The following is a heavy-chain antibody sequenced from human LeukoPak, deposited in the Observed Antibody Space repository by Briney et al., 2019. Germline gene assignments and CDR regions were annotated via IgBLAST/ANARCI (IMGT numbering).Heavy chain of an antibody. CDR3: ARSLSTYLKRPFDY. Sequence: PLETLSLICTVSGDSLSGYYWTWMRQPAGKGLEWIGRIYSSGSTNYNPSLKSRVTMSLDMSKNQFSLSLGSVTAADTAMYYCARSLSTYLKRPFDYWGQGTLVTVSS. CDR2: IYSSGST. CDR1: GDSLSGYY. J-gene: IGHJ4*02. D-gene: IGHD2/OR15-2a*01. V-gene: IGHV4-4*07.